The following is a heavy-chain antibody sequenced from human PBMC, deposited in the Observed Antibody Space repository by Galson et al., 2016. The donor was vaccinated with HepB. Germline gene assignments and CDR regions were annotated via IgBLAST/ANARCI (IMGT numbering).Heavy chain of an antibody. Sequence: SLRLSCAASGFTFSSYSMNWVRQAPGKGLEWVSYISSGSSTIFYADSVKGRFTISRDRGKNSLFLQMNSLGEEDTAVCYCARAHSEYDFWGRYYKSYFDYWGQGTLVTVSS. V-gene: IGHV3-48*02. CDR2: ISSGSSTI. D-gene: IGHD3-3*01. CDR1: GFTFSSYS. J-gene: IGHJ4*01. CDR3: ARAHSEYDFWGRYYKSYFDY.